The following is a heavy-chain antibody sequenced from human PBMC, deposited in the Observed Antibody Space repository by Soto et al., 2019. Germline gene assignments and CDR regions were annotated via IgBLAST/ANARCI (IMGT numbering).Heavy chain of an antibody. CDR3: ARDRGYYYYYGMDV. CDR1: GFTFSSYA. V-gene: IGHV3-30-3*01. J-gene: IGHJ6*02. Sequence: PGGSLRLSCAASGFTFSSYAIHFCRHSPGKWLEWVAVISYDGSNKYYADSVKGRFTISRDNSKNTLYLQMNSLRAEDTAVYYCARDRGYYYYYGMDVWGQGTTVTVSS. CDR2: ISYDGSNK.